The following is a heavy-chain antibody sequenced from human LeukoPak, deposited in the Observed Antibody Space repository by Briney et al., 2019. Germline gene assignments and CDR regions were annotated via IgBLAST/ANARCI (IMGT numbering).Heavy chain of an antibody. CDR1: GFTFRSYW. CDR3: ARVEYSGWNLEY. D-gene: IGHD5-12*01. CDR2: VNQGGSVQ. V-gene: IGHV3-7*01. J-gene: IGHJ4*02. Sequence: GGSLRLSCAASGFTFRSYWMSWVRQAPGKGLEWVANVNQGGSVQYYMDSVKGRFTISRDDAKNSLYVQMNSLRDEDTAVYYCARVEYSGWNLEYWGQGTLVTVSS.